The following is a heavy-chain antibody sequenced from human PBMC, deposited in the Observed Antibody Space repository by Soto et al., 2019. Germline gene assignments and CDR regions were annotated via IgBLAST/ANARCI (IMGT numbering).Heavy chain of an antibody. Sequence: GGSLRLSCAASGFTFSNYNMNWVRQAPGKGLEWVSYISSTSSTIYYADTVKGRFTISRDNAQNSLYLQMNSLRGEDTAVYYCARVDSSSWYSYGMDVWGQGTTVTVSS. V-gene: IGHV3-48*01. J-gene: IGHJ6*02. D-gene: IGHD6-13*01. CDR2: ISSTSSTI. CDR1: GFTFSNYN. CDR3: ARVDSSSWYSYGMDV.